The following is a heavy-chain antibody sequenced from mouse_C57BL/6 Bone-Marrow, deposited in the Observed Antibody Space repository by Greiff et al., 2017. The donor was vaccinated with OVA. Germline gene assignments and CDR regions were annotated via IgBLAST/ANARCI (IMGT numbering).Heavy chain of an antibody. J-gene: IGHJ3*01. CDR2: ISDGGSYT. Sequence: EVQRVESGGGLVKPGGSLKLSCAASGFTFSSYAMSWVRQTPEKRLEWVATISDGGSYTYYPDNVKGRFTISRDNAKNNLYLQMSHLKSEDTAMYYCARPSYYSNYVGTWFAYWGQGTLVTVSA. V-gene: IGHV5-4*01. D-gene: IGHD2-5*01. CDR1: GFTFSSYA. CDR3: ARPSYYSNYVGTWFAY.